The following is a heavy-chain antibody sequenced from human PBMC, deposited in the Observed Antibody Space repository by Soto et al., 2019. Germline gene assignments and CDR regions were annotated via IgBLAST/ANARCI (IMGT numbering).Heavy chain of an antibody. D-gene: IGHD3-16*02. CDR3: ASQSSPYDYIWGSYRYTGVVDY. V-gene: IGHV4-39*01. Sequence: ETLSLTCTVSGGSISSSSYYWGWIRQPPGKGLEWIGSIYYSGSTYYNPSLKSRVTISVDTSKNQFSLKLSSVTAADTAVYYCASQSSPYDYIWGSYRYTGVVDYWGQGTLVTVSS. CDR2: IYYSGST. CDR1: GGSISSSSYY. J-gene: IGHJ4*02.